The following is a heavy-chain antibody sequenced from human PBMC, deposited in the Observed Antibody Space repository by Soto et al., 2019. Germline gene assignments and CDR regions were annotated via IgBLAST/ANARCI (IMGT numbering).Heavy chain of an antibody. J-gene: IGHJ6*01. CDR3: ARPKTAAGTVYCGMDG. V-gene: IGHV5-10-1*01. D-gene: IGHD6-13*01. Sequence: ESLTITSTSSGDSLTRYWLSWVRPMPGKGLEWMGRIDPSDSYTNYSPSFQGHVTISADKSISTAYLQWSSLKASDTAMYYCARPKTAAGTVYCGMDGWGQVPTGTVSS. CDR1: GDSLTRYW. CDR2: IDPSDSYT.